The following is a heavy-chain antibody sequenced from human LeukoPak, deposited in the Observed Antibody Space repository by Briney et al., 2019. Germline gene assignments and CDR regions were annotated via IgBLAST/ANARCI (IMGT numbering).Heavy chain of an antibody. V-gene: IGHV1-2*02. CDR2: INPNNGGT. CDR1: GYTFSDYY. D-gene: IGHD3-10*01. Sequence: EASVKVSFKASGYTFSDYYMHWVRQAPGQGLEWMGWINPNNGGTNYAQKFQGGVSMTRDTSISTVYMEVRRLRSDDTAVYYCARDNYGSGSYYKYWGQGTLVTVSS. CDR3: ARDNYGSGSYYKY. J-gene: IGHJ4*02.